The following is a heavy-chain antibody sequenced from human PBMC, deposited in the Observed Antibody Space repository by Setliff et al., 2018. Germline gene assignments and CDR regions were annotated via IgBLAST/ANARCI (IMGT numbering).Heavy chain of an antibody. Sequence: GGSVKVSCKASGYTFTDYCMHWVRQAPGQGLEWMGWINPNSGGTNYAQNFQGRVTMTRDTSISTAYMELGRLRSDDTAVYYCARDPKDSSGWEHDAFDIWGQGTMVTVSS. CDR2: INPNSGGT. V-gene: IGHV1-2*02. CDR3: ARDPKDSSGWEHDAFDI. D-gene: IGHD6-19*01. J-gene: IGHJ3*02. CDR1: GYTFTDYC.